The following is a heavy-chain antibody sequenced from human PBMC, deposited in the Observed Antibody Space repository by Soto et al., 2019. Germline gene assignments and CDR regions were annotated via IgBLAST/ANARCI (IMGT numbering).Heavy chain of an antibody. CDR1: GGAISSYY. CDR3: ARFFSPGKGDWFDP. J-gene: IGHJ5*02. CDR2: IYTSGST. D-gene: IGHD6-13*01. Sequence: SETLSLTCTVSGGAISSYYWSLIRQPAGKGLEWIGRIYTSGSTNYNPSLKSRVTMSVDTSKNQFSLKLSSVTAADKAVYYCARFFSPGKGDWFDPWGQGTLVTVSS. V-gene: IGHV4-4*07.